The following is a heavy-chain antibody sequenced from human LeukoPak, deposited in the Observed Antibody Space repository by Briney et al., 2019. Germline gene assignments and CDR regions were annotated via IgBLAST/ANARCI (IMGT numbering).Heavy chain of an antibody. CDR3: ARERYYGFWSGSDY. Sequence: GASVKVSCKASGGTFSSYAISWVRQAPGQGLEWMGGIIPIFGTANYAQKFQGRVTITTDESTSTAYMELSSLRSEDTAVYYCARERYYGFWSGSDYWGQGTLVTVSS. J-gene: IGHJ4*02. V-gene: IGHV1-69*05. D-gene: IGHD3-3*01. CDR1: GGTFSSYA. CDR2: IIPIFGTA.